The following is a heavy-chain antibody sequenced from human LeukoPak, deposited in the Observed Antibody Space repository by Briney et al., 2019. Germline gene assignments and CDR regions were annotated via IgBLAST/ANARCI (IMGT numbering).Heavy chain of an antibody. J-gene: IGHJ2*01. Sequence: SETLSLTCTVSGGSISSYHWSWIRQPAGKGLEWIGRIYTSGSTNYNPSLKSRVTMSVDTSKNQFSLKLSSVTAADTAVYYCARPSYDSSGYYDWYFDLWGRGTLVTVSS. V-gene: IGHV4-4*07. CDR3: ARPSYDSSGYYDWYFDL. CDR2: IYTSGST. CDR1: GGSISSYH. D-gene: IGHD3-22*01.